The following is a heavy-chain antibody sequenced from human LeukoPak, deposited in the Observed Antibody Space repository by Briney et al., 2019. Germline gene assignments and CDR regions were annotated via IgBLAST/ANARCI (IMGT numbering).Heavy chain of an antibody. D-gene: IGHD2-21*02. CDR1: GLTFSSCS. Sequence: GGSLRLSCAASGLTFSSCSMNWVRQAPGKGLEWVSYIGSSSHYRYYGDSVKGRFIISRDNAKNSLFLQMYCLRAEDTAVYYCEWSCGGDCYSDYWGQGTLVPVSS. J-gene: IGHJ4*02. V-gene: IGHV3-21*01. CDR2: IGSSSHYR. CDR3: EWSCGGDCYSDY.